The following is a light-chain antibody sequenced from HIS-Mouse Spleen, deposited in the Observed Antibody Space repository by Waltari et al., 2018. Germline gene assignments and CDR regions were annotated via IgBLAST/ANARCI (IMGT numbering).Light chain of an antibody. CDR1: SSDFGGYNY. CDR2: DVS. V-gene: IGLV2-11*01. J-gene: IGLJ3*02. Sequence: QSALTQPRSVSGSPGQSVTISCTGTSSDFGGYNYVPWSQQHPGKAPKLMIYDVSKRPSGVPDRFSGSKSGNTASLTISGLQAEDEADYYCCSYAGSYTLVFGGGTKLTVL. CDR3: CSYAGSYTLV.